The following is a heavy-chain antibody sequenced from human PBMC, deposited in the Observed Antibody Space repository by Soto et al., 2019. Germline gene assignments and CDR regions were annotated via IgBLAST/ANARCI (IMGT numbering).Heavy chain of an antibody. CDR3: ARGGAARLDYYYGMDV. V-gene: IGHV4-34*01. J-gene: IGHJ6*02. CDR2: INHSGST. D-gene: IGHD6-6*01. CDR1: GGSFSGYY. Sequence: SETLSLTCAVYGGSFSGYYWSWIRQPQGKGLEWIGEINHSGSTNYNPSLKSRVTISVDTSKNQFSLKLSSVTAADTAVYYCARGGAARLDYYYGMDVWGQGTTVTVSS.